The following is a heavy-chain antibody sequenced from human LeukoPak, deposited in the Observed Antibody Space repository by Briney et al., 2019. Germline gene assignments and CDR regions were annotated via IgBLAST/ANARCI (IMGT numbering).Heavy chain of an antibody. CDR2: ISSSGSTI. CDR3: ARDLARPDITRDY. CDR1: GFTFSSYS. Sequence: GGSLRLSCAASGFTFSSYSMNWVRQAPGKGLEWVSYISSSGSTIYYADSVKGRFTISRDNAKNSLYLQMNSLRAEDTAVYYCARDLARPDITRDYWGQGTLVTVSS. J-gene: IGHJ4*02. D-gene: IGHD6-6*01. V-gene: IGHV3-48*04.